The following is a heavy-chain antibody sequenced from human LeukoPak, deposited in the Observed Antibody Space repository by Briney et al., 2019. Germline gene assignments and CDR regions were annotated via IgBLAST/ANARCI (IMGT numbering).Heavy chain of an antibody. CDR2: IIPILGIA. CDR3: ATIAAAGLYFDY. D-gene: IGHD6-13*01. CDR1: GGTFSSYT. J-gene: IGHJ4*02. V-gene: IGHV1-69*02. Sequence: SVKVSCKASGGTFSSYTISWVRQAPGQGLEWMGRIIPILGIANYAQKFQGRVAITADESTSTAYMELSSLRSEDTAVYYCATIAAAGLYFDYWGRGTLVTVSS.